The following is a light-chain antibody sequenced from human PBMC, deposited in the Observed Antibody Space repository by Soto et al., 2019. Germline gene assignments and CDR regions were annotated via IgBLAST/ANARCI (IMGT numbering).Light chain of an antibody. CDR1: QGISNY. Sequence: DIQMTQSPSSLSASVGDRVTITCRASQGISNYLAWSQQKPGKAPKSLIYDASSLRSGVPSKFSGSGFGTEFTLTISSLQPEDFATYYCQQYSTYPRTFGQGTRLEIK. J-gene: IGKJ5*01. CDR2: DAS. CDR3: QQYSTYPRT. V-gene: IGKV1-16*02.